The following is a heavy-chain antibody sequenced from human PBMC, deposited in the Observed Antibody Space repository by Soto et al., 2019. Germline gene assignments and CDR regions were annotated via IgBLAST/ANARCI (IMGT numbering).Heavy chain of an antibody. CDR1: GFSLSTSGAA. Sequence: QINLIESGPTLVKPTQTLTLTCTFSGFSLSTSGAAVGWVRQPPGRALEWLALIYWDGDKRYNASLGNRLTITKDTSMNQVVLTLANVYPADTATYYCAHRATITIFGLIIDNGIWFDPWGQGTRVIVSS. CDR3: AHRATITIFGLIIDNGIWFDP. V-gene: IGHV2-5*02. D-gene: IGHD3-3*01. J-gene: IGHJ5*02. CDR2: IYWDGDK.